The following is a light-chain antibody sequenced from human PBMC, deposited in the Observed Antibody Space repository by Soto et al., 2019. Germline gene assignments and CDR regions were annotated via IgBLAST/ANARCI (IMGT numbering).Light chain of an antibody. CDR1: QSVSSY. CDR2: DAS. CDR3: QQYSSSPIT. J-gene: IGKJ5*01. V-gene: IGKV3-20*01. Sequence: EIVLTQSPATLSLSPGERATLSCRASQSVSSYLAWYQQKPGQAPRLLIYDASNRATDTPDRFSGSGSGTDLTITIAGLEPADSAVYYCQQYSSSPITFGQGTRLEIK.